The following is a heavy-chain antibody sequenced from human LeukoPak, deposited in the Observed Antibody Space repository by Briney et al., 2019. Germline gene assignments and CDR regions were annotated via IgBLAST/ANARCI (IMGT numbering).Heavy chain of an antibody. J-gene: IGHJ4*02. CDR3: AKDRGNGVLDY. CDR2: IGGGGGGI. V-gene: IGHV3-23*01. Sequence: GGSLRLSCAASGFTFSSYAMSWVRQAPGKGLEWVSVIGGGGGGIYYADSVKGRFTVSRDNSKNTVYLQMKSLRAEDTAVYYCAKDRGNGVLDYWGQGTLVTVSS. D-gene: IGHD1-1*01. CDR1: GFTFSSYA.